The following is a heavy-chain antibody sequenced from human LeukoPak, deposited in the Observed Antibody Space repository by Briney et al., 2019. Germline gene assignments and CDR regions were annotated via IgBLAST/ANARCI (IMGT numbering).Heavy chain of an antibody. V-gene: IGHV1-69*05. J-gene: IGHJ1*01. Sequence: ASVKVSCKASGGTFSSYAISWVRQAPGQGLEWMGGIIPIFGTANYAQKFQGRVTITTDESTSTAYMELSSLRSEDTAVYYCASRLYCSSTSCYYAEYFQHWGQGTLVTVSS. CDR1: GGTFSSYA. CDR2: IIPIFGTA. D-gene: IGHD2-2*01. CDR3: ASRLYCSSTSCYYAEYFQH.